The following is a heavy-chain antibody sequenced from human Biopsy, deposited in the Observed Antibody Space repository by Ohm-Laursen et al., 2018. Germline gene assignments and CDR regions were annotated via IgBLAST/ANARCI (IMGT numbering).Heavy chain of an antibody. CDR1: GGSIRSNGFY. CDR2: ISYRGTT. D-gene: IGHD3-3*01. J-gene: IGHJ5*02. V-gene: IGHV4-39*01. CDR3: ARPRGGVVINYSWFDP. Sequence: SETLSLTCTVSGGSIRSNGFYWGWIRQPPGKGLEWIGSISYRGTTSYNPSLKSRVAISVDTSKNQLSLSLNSVTAADTAVFYCARPRGGVVINYSWFDPWGQGILVTVSS.